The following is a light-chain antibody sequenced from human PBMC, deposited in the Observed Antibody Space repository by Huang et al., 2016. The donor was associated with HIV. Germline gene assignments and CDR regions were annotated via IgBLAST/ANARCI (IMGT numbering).Light chain of an antibody. CDR3: QKYNNVPRT. V-gene: IGKV1-27*01. CDR2: AAS. J-gene: IGKJ1*01. CDR1: QGIGTY. Sequence: DIQMTQSPSSLSASIGDRITISCRASQGIGTYLAWYQHKPGKVPNLLISAASTLQSGVPSRFSGSGSGTNFTLTIGSLQPEDVASYYCQKYNNVPRTFGHGTKVEIK.